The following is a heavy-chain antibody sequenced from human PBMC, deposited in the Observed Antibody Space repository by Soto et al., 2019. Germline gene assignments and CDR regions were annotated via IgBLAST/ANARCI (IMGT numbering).Heavy chain of an antibody. J-gene: IGHJ3*02. CDR2: IKSKTDGGTT. CDR1: GFTFSNAW. V-gene: IGHV3-15*01. CDR3: ARDIYSYGSVGPPDI. Sequence: GGSLRLSCAASGFTFSNAWMSWVRQAPGKGLEWVGRIKSKTDGGTTDYAAPVKGRFTISRDDSKNTLYLQMNSLKTEDTGVYFCARDIYSYGSVGPPDIWGQGTMVTVSS. D-gene: IGHD5-18*01.